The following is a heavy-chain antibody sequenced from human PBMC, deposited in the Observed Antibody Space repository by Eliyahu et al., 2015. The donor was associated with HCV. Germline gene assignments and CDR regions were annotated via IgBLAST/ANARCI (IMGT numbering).Heavy chain of an antibody. CDR3: AREGTGDLFGAQIDY. CDR1: GGSIRXGGYY. V-gene: IGHV4-31*03. CDR2: XYYSGST. J-gene: IGHJ4*02. Sequence: QVQLQESGPGLVKPSQTLSLXCTXXGGSIRXGGYYWSWIRQHPGKGLEWIGYXYYSGSTYYNPSLKSRVTISVDTSKNQFSLKLSSVTAADTAVYYCAREGTGDLFGAQIDYWGQGTLVTVSS. D-gene: IGHD7-27*01.